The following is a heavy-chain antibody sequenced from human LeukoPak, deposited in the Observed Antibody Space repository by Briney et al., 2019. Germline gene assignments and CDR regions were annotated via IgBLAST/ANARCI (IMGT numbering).Heavy chain of an antibody. CDR3: ARVPGYCSDGSGFYFFDY. J-gene: IGHJ4*02. V-gene: IGHV4-59*01. CDR1: VGLIKLCN. CDR2: IYYSGST. D-gene: IGHD2-15*01. Sequence: SSETLSLTCTVSVGLIKLCNESGIRQPPGKGLEWIGYIYYSGSTNYNPSLKSRVTMSGDTSKNQFSLMLSSVTAADTAVYYCARVPGYCSDGSGFYFFDYWGQGTLVTVSS.